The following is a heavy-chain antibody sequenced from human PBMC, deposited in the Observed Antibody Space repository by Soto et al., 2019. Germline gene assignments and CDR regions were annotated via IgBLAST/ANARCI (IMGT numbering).Heavy chain of an antibody. J-gene: IGHJ6*02. Sequence: PSQTLSLTCAISGDSVSTNIAAWGWIRQCPSRGLEWLGRTLYRSSKWYNEYAVSVKSRMTINPDTSKNQFSLQLNSVTPEDTAVYYCARDAAPTRTYPNGMDVWGQGT. V-gene: IGHV6-1*01. CDR2: TLYRSSKWYN. CDR1: GDSVSTNIAA. CDR3: ARDAAPTRTYPNGMDV. D-gene: IGHD1-26*01.